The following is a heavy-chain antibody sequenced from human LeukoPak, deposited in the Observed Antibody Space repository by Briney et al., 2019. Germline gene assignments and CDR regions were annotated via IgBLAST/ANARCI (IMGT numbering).Heavy chain of an antibody. J-gene: IGHJ3*02. CDR1: GFTFDDYA. CDR2: ISGSGGST. V-gene: IGHV3-23*01. D-gene: IGHD6-19*01. CDR3: AKETGYSSGRNAFDI. Sequence: QAGGSLRLSCAASGFTFDDYAMHWVRQAPGKGLEWVSAISGSGGSTYYADSVKGRFTISRDNSKNTLYLQMNSLRAEDTAVYYCAKETGYSSGRNAFDIWGQGTMVTVSS.